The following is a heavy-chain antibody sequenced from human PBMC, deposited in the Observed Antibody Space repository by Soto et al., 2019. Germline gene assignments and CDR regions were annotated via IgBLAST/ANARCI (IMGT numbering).Heavy chain of an antibody. CDR1: GFTFTSYA. V-gene: IGHV3-23*01. J-gene: IGHJ2*01. Sequence: EVQLLESGGGLVQPGGSLRLSCAASGFTFTSYAMNWVRQAPGKGLEWVSVISGSGGSTYYADSVKGRFTISRDNSRNRLYLRMNSRSAEDTAVYYCAKRAPGWYFDLWGRGTLVTVSS. CDR3: AKRAPGWYFDL. CDR2: ISGSGGST.